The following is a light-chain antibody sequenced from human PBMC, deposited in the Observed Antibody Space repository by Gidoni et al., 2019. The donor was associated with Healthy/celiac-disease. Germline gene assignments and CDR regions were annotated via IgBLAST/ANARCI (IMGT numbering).Light chain of an antibody. J-gene: IGLJ2*01. Sequence: QSVLPQPPSVSGAPGQRVTISCTGSRPNIGAGYDVPWYQQLPGTAPKLLLYGNSNRPSGVPDRFSGSKSGTSASLAITGLQAEDEADYYCQSYDSSLVVFGGGTKLTVL. CDR1: RPNIGAGYD. CDR3: QSYDSSLVV. V-gene: IGLV1-40*01. CDR2: GNS.